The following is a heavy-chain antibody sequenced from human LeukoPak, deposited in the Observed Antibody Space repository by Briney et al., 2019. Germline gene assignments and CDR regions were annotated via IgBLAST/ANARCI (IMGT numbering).Heavy chain of an antibody. Sequence: GRSLRFSCAASGFTFSDYAMHWVRQAPGKGLEWVAVLSYDGSKTYYADSVKGRFTISRDNSKNTLYLQMDSLRAEDTAVYYCARDSAKASGWHDCWGQGTLVTVSS. CDR1: GFTFSDYA. CDR3: ARDSAKASGWHDC. D-gene: IGHD6-19*01. CDR2: LSYDGSKT. V-gene: IGHV3-30-3*01. J-gene: IGHJ4*02.